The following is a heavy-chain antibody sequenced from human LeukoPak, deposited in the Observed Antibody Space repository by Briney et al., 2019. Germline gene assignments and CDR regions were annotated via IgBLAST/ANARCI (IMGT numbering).Heavy chain of an antibody. V-gene: IGHV3-7*04. Sequence: GGSLRLSCAASGLTFSNYWMSWVRQAPGKGLEWVANIKEDGSEKYYVDSVKGRFTISRDNAKNSLYLQMNSLRAEDTAIYYCTRVGYIDEGIDYWGQGTLVTVFS. CDR3: TRVGYIDEGIDY. CDR2: IKEDGSEK. D-gene: IGHD5-24*01. CDR1: GLTFSNYW. J-gene: IGHJ4*02.